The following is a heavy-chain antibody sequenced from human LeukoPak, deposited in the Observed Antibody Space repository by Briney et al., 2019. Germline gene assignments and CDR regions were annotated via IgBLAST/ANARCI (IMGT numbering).Heavy chain of an antibody. D-gene: IGHD2-15*01. CDR1: RFTFEDYA. CDR3: AKASGGLYFDY. J-gene: IGHJ4*02. V-gene: IGHV3-9*03. Sequence: GRSLRLSRAASRFTFEDYAMHSVWPALGKGLEWVSGISWNSGSIGYADSVKGRFTISRDNAKNSLYLQMNSLRAEDMALYYCAKASGGLYFDYWGQGTLVTVAS. CDR2: ISWNSGSI.